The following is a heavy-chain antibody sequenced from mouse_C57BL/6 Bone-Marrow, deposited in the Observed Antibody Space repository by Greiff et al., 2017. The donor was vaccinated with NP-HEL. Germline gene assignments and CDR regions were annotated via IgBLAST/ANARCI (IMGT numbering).Heavy chain of an antibody. J-gene: IGHJ2*01. Sequence: QVQLKQPGAELVKPGASVKLSCKASGYTFTSYWMHWVKQRPGQGLEWIGMIHPNSGSTNYNEKFKSKATLTVDKSSSTAYKQLSSLTSEDSAVYYCAREDTVVATSTYYFDYWGQGTTLTVSS. CDR2: IHPNSGST. CDR3: AREDTVVATSTYYFDY. V-gene: IGHV1-64*01. CDR1: GYTFTSYW. D-gene: IGHD1-1*01.